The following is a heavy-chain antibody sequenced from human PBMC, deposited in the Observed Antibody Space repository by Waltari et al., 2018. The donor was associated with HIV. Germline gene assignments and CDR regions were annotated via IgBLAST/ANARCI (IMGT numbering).Heavy chain of an antibody. V-gene: IGHV3-48*01. J-gene: IGHJ6*02. CDR1: GFIFNTYS. Sequence: EVQLVESGGDLVQPGGSLRLSCAVSGFIFNTYSMNWVRQAPGKGLEWISYITSSSSTIYYADSVKGLFTISRDNAKNSLYLQMNSLRAEDTAVYYCARLMVVAGTPYYGLDVWGQGTTVTVSS. D-gene: IGHD2-15*01. CDR3: ARLMVVAGTPYYGLDV. CDR2: ITSSSSTI.